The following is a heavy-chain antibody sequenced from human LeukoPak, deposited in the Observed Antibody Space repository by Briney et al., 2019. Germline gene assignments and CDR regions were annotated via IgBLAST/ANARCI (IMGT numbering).Heavy chain of an antibody. CDR1: VYTFTIYY. CDR2: INPSGGST. CDR3: ARGSTPYSSNWNHFDY. Sequence: ASVTVSFKASVYTFTIYYMYWVRQIPGQGLEWMGTINPSGGSTNYAQNFQGRVIMTRDTSTSTLYMELSSLRSEDTAEYYCARGSTPYSSNWNHFDYWGQGTLVTVSS. J-gene: IGHJ4*02. D-gene: IGHD6-13*01. V-gene: IGHV1-46*01.